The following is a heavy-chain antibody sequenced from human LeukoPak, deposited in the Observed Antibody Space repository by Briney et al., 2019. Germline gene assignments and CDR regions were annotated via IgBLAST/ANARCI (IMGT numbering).Heavy chain of an antibody. CDR3: ASQDYWRGY. CDR1: GYTFTGDW. J-gene: IGHJ4*02. D-gene: IGHD2-8*02. CDR2: IYPGDSDT. Sequence: GESLKISCKASGYTFTGDWIGWVRQMPGKGLEWMGIIYPGDSDTKYNAPFQGQVTISADKSISTAYLQWSSLKASDTAMYYCASQDYWRGYWGQGTLVTVSS. V-gene: IGHV5-51*01.